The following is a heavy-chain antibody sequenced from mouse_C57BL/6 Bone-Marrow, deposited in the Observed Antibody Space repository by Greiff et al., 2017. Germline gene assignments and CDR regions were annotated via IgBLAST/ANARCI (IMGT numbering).Heavy chain of an antibody. CDR1: GYTFTSYG. CDR2: IYPRSGNT. Sequence: QVHVKQSGAELARPGASVKLSCKASGYTFTSYGISWVKQRTGQGLEWIGEIYPRSGNTYYNEKFKGKATLTADKSSSTAYMELRSLTSEDSAVYFCARYRVGPYYFDYWGQGTTLTVSS. CDR3: ARYRVGPYYFDY. J-gene: IGHJ2*01. D-gene: IGHD1-1*01. V-gene: IGHV1-81*01.